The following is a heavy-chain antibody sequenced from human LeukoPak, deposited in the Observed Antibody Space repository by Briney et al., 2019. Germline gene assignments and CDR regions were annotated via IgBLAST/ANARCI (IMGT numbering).Heavy chain of an antibody. Sequence: PGGSLRLSCAASGFTFSSYGMHWVRQVPGKGLEWVAFIRYDGSNKYYADSVKGRFTISRDNSKNTLYLQMNSLRAEDTAVYYCAKDPVRGGGYWFDPWGQGTLVTVSS. J-gene: IGHJ5*02. CDR3: AKDPVRGGGYWFDP. D-gene: IGHD3-10*01. V-gene: IGHV3-30*02. CDR1: GFTFSSYG. CDR2: IRYDGSNK.